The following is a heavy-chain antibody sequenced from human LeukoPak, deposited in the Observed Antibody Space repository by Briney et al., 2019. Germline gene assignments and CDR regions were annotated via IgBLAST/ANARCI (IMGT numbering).Heavy chain of an antibody. J-gene: IGHJ6*02. CDR2: ISSSSSTI. Sequence: GGSLRLSCAASGFTFSSYSMNWVRQAPGKGLEWVSYISSSSSTIYYADSVKGRFTISRDNAKNSLYLQMNSLRAEDTAVYYCARGTYCSGGSCPHVWGQGTTLTVSS. D-gene: IGHD2-15*01. CDR3: ARGTYCSGGSCPHV. V-gene: IGHV3-48*04. CDR1: GFTFSSYS.